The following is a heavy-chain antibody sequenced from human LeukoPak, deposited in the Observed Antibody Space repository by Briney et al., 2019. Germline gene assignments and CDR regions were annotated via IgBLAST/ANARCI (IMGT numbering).Heavy chain of an antibody. CDR2: IYYSGST. J-gene: IGHJ3*01. V-gene: IGHV4-39*01. Sequence: NPSETLSLTCIVSGGSISSSDYYWGWIRQPPGKGLEWIASIYYSGSTYYNPSLKSRVTISVDTSKNHFSLKLTSVTAADTAVYYCARHPGGMRDAFDFWGQGTMVTVSS. D-gene: IGHD3-16*01. CDR1: GGSISSSDYY. CDR3: ARHPGGMRDAFDF.